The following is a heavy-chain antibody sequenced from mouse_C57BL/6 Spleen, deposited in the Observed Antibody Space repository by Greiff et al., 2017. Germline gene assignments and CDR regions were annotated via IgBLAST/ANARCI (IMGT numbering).Heavy chain of an antibody. CDR2: IDPETGGT. Sequence: QVQLQQSGAELVRPGASVTLSCKASGYTFTDYEMHWVKQTPVHGLEWIGAIDPETGGTAYNQKFKGKAILTADKSSSTAYMELRSLTSEDSAVYYCTRPTSWGLAYWGQGTLVTVSA. CDR1: GYTFTDYE. V-gene: IGHV1-15*01. D-gene: IGHD3-1*01. CDR3: TRPTSWGLAY. J-gene: IGHJ3*01.